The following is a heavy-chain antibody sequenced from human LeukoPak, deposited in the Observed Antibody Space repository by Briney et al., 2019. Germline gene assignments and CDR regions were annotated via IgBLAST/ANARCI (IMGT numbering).Heavy chain of an antibody. CDR3: ARSHDFWSGYYPPSY. J-gene: IGHJ4*02. CDR1: GVSISSGGYR. D-gene: IGHD3-3*01. V-gene: IGHV4-30-2*01. Sequence: SETLSLTCTVSGVSISSGGYRWSWIRQPPGKGLERIGYIYHSGSTYYNPSLKSRVTISVDRSKNQFSLKLSSVTAADTAVYYCARSHDFWSGYYPPSYWGQGILVTVSS. CDR2: IYHSGST.